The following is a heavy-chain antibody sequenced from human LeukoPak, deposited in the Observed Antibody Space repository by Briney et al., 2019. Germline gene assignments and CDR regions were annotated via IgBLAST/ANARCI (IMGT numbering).Heavy chain of an antibody. J-gene: IGHJ4*02. CDR3: ARDRGYCSSTSCYTFDY. CDR2: MNPNSGNT. Sequence: ASVKVSCKASGYTFTSYDINWVRQATGQGLEWMGWMNPNSGNTGYAQKFQGRVTITRNTSISTAYMELSSLRSEDTAVYYCARDRGYCSSTSCYTFDYWGQGTLVSVSS. V-gene: IGHV1-8*03. D-gene: IGHD2-2*02. CDR1: GYTFTSYD.